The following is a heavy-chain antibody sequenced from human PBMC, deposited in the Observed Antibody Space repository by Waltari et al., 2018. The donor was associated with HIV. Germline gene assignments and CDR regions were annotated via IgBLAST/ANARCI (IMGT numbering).Heavy chain of an antibody. CDR3: VRGGGVVVGAMFDY. CDR1: GYTFSSYA. CDR2: DSAYNGNR. Sequence: QVQLVQSGAEVKKPGASVKVSCKASGYTFSSYAINWVRQAPGQGLEWMGWDSAYNGNRNYAQKFQGRVTMTTDKSTSTAYMELRSLRSDDTAVYYCVRGGGVVVGAMFDYWGQGTLVTVSS. J-gene: IGHJ4*02. D-gene: IGHD1-26*01. V-gene: IGHV1-18*01.